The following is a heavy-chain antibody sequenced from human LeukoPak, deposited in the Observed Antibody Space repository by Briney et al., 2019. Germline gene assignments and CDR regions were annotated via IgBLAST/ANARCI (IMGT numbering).Heavy chain of an antibody. CDR3: AREVSIYDFWSGYSDWYYYYMDV. D-gene: IGHD3-3*01. Sequence: GGSLRLSCAASGFTFSSYWMSWVRQAPGKGLEWVANIKQDGSEKYYVDSVKGRFTISRDNAKNSLYLQMNSLRAEDTAVYYCAREVSIYDFWSGYSDWYYYYMDVWGKGTTVTVSS. CDR1: GFTFSSYW. CDR2: IKQDGSEK. V-gene: IGHV3-7*01. J-gene: IGHJ6*03.